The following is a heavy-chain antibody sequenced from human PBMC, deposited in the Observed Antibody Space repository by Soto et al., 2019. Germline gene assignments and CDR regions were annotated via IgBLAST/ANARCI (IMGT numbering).Heavy chain of an antibody. CDR1: GGSFSPNY. Sequence: PSETLSLTCRLSGGSFSPNYWGWFRQSPGKGLEWVGYIYYGGTTSYNPSLKSRVTISVDTSKNQFSLKLSSVTAADTAVYYCARLPPYGSGSYFYYFDYWGQGNLVTVSS. CDR2: IYYGGTT. J-gene: IGHJ4*02. V-gene: IGHV4-59*01. CDR3: ARLPPYGSGSYFYYFDY. D-gene: IGHD3-10*01.